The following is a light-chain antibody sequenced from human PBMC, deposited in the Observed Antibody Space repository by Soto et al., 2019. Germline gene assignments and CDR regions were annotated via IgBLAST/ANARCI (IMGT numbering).Light chain of an antibody. CDR3: QVYGIAPWT. V-gene: IGKV3-20*01. Sequence: IVLAQSPTTLSLSPGSTATLSCRASESVSTSHLDWYHQKRGRAPRLVFHSATTRDNAFPSRFGASGSGTDFTLTISRLEPEDFALYYCQVYGIAPWTFGQGTKLEI. J-gene: IGKJ1*01. CDR2: SAT. CDR1: ESVSTSH.